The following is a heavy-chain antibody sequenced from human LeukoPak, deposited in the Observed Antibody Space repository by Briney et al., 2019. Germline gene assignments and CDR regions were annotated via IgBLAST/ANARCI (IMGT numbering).Heavy chain of an antibody. J-gene: IGHJ4*02. CDR3: ASGPSYSGGNEYFDS. Sequence: GASVKVSCKASGYTFSSYTMNWVRQAPGQGLEWKGWINTNIGNPTYAQDYTGRFVFSLDTSVSTTYLQISRLKAEDTAVYYCASGPSYSGGNEYFDSWGQGTLVTVSS. D-gene: IGHD1-26*01. CDR2: INTNIGNP. CDR1: GYTFSSYT. V-gene: IGHV7-4-1*02.